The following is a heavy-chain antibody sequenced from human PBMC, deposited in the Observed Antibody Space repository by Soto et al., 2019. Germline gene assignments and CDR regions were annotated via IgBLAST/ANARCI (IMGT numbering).Heavy chain of an antibody. J-gene: IGHJ4*02. Sequence: NPGGSLRLSCAASGFTFNRFSMNWVRQAPGKGLEWVPSISSTTNYIYYGDSMKGRFTISRDNAKNSLYLEMNSLRAEDTAVYYCARDRPWVAVAHFDYWGQGTLVTVSS. CDR1: GFTFNRFS. CDR2: ISSTTNYI. CDR3: ARDRPWVAVAHFDY. D-gene: IGHD6-19*01. V-gene: IGHV3-21*06.